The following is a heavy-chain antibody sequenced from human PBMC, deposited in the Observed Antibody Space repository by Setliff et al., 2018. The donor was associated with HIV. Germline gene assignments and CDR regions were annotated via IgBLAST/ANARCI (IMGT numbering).Heavy chain of an antibody. CDR1: AYSINSGYY. V-gene: IGHV4-38-2*01. Sequence: KPSETLSLTCAVSAYSINSGYYWGWIRQPPGKGLEWIGSIYHSGSIYYNPSLKSRVTISVDTSKNQFSLKLSSVTAADTAVYYCARHDGTYCGGDCYLLGYFDLWGRGTLVT. CDR2: IYHSGSI. CDR3: ARHDGTYCGGDCYLLGYFDL. D-gene: IGHD2-21*02. J-gene: IGHJ2*01.